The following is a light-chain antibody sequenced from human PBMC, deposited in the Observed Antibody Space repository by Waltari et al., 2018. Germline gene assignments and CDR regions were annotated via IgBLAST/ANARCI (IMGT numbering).Light chain of an antibody. CDR3: RQSYSTPPLT. J-gene: IGKJ4*01. CDR1: QSISSY. Sequence: DIQMTQSPSSLSASVGARVTITCRASQSISSYLNWYQQKPGKAPKLLIYAASSLQSGVPSRFSGSGSGTDFTLTISSLQPEDFATYYCRQSYSTPPLTFGGGTKVEIK. V-gene: IGKV1-39*01. CDR2: AAS.